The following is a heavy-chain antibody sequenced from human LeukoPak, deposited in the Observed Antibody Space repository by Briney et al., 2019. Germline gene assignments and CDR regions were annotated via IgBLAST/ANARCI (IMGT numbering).Heavy chain of an antibody. Sequence: KPGGSLRLSCAASGFTFKNAWMSWVRRAPGKGLEWVGRMKSKSDGGTTHYAAPVKGRFIISRDDSKNTLYLQMNSLKTEDTAVYYCTTALPYDYVWGTYRDPSWGQGTLVTVSS. D-gene: IGHD3-16*02. J-gene: IGHJ4*02. CDR2: MKSKSDGGTT. CDR1: GFTFKNAW. CDR3: TTALPYDYVWGTYRDPS. V-gene: IGHV3-15*01.